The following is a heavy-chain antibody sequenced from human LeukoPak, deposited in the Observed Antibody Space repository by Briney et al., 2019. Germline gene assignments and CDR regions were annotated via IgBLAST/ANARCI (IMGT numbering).Heavy chain of an antibody. Sequence: GGSLRLSCAASGFTFSSYGMHWVRQAPGKGLEWVAVISYDGSNKYYADSVKGRFTISRDNSKNTLYLQMNSLRAEDTAVYYCAKDGSSWYFDYWGQGTLVTVSS. CDR2: ISYDGSNK. J-gene: IGHJ4*02. V-gene: IGHV3-30*18. CDR3: AKDGSSWYFDY. CDR1: GFTFSSYG. D-gene: IGHD6-13*01.